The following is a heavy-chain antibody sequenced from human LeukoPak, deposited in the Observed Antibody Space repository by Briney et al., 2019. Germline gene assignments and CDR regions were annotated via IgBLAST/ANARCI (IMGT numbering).Heavy chain of an antibody. D-gene: IGHD1-20*01. CDR1: GYTFTSYD. V-gene: IGHV1-8*01. CDR3: ARGSFRITGSYYYYYMDV. Sequence: ASVKVSCKASGYTFTSYDINWVRQATGQGLEWMGWMNPNSGNTGYAQKFQGRVTMTRNTSISTAYMELSSLRSEDTAVYYCARGSFRITGSYYYYYMDVWGKGTTVTVSS. CDR2: MNPNSGNT. J-gene: IGHJ6*03.